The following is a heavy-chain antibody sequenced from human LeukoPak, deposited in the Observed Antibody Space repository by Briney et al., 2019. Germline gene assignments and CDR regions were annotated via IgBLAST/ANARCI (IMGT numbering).Heavy chain of an antibody. CDR1: GGTFSSYA. CDR3: ARGPGFGEFGY. D-gene: IGHD3-10*01. J-gene: IGHJ4*02. Sequence: SSVKVSCKAPGGTFSSYAISWVRQAPAQGLEWMGGIISIFGTANYAQKFQGRAPITADESTSTAYLELSSLRSEDTAVYYCARGPGFGEFGYWGQGTLVSVSS. CDR2: IISIFGTA. V-gene: IGHV1-69*13.